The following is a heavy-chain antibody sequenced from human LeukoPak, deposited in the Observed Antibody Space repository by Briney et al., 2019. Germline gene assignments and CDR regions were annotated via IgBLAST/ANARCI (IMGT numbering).Heavy chain of an antibody. CDR3: ARLPAATGKVVDY. D-gene: IGHD2-2*01. V-gene: IGHV1-2*02. CDR2: INPNSGGT. Sequence: ASVKVSCKASGYTFTGYYMHWVRQAPGQGLEWMGWINPNSGGTNYAQKFQGRVTMTRDTSISTAYMELSRLRSDDTAVYYCARLPAATGKVVDYWGQGTLVTVSS. J-gene: IGHJ4*02. CDR1: GYTFTGYY.